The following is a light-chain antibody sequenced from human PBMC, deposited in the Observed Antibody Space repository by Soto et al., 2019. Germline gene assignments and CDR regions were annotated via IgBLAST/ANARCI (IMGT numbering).Light chain of an antibody. Sequence: IVLTQSPGTLSLSPGERATLSCRASQSVSNNYLAWYQQKPGQAPRLLIYGASSRATGIPDRFSGSGSGTDFTLTISRLEPGDFAVYYCQQYGSSPGLFTFGPGTKVDI. V-gene: IGKV3-20*01. CDR3: QQYGSSPGLFT. CDR2: GAS. J-gene: IGKJ3*01. CDR1: QSVSNNY.